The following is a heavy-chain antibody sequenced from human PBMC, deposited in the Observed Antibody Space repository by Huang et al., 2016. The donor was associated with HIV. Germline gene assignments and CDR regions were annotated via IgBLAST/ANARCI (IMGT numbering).Heavy chain of an antibody. J-gene: IGHJ5*02. Sequence: QVRLQESGPGLVKPSETLSLSCTVSGDSVSSHYWGWIRHPPGKGLEWIGTVYDSGTTTYNPRLKSRITISVDTSKNGFSLNITSVSAADTAMYFCVRDQGRLAVGGIDNWFDPWGQGALVTVSS. D-gene: IGHD6-19*01. CDR3: VRDQGRLAVGGIDNWFDP. CDR2: VYDSGTT. CDR1: GDSVSSHY. V-gene: IGHV4-59*02.